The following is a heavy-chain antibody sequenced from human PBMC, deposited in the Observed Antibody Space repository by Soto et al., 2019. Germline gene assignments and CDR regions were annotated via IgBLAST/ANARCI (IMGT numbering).Heavy chain of an antibody. CDR1: GYTFTSSG. D-gene: IGHD6-19*01. V-gene: IGHV1-18*01. CDR3: ASWLKEAGIGGNYYYRMDV. Sequence: SVKVSCKSSGYTFTSSGISWVQQAPGQGLEWVGWISVYNGNTHYAQKLQGRVTMTTDTSTSTAYMELRSLRSDDTAVYYCASWLKEAGIGGNYYYRMDVWGQGTTVTVSS. CDR2: ISVYNGNT. J-gene: IGHJ6*02.